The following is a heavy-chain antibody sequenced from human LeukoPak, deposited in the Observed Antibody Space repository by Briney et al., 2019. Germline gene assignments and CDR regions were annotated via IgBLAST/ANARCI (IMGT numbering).Heavy chain of an antibody. D-gene: IGHD3-22*01. CDR3: ARDNRRGYDSSGYDY. CDR2: IYHSGTT. J-gene: IGHJ4*02. CDR1: GGSVNDYY. Sequence: SETLPLTCAVSGGSVNDYYWSWIRQPPGKGLEWIGYIYHSGTTNFNPSLRSRVAVSIDTSKNQFSLRLSSVTAADTAVYYCARDNRRGYDSSGYDYWGQGTLVTVSS. V-gene: IGHV4-59*02.